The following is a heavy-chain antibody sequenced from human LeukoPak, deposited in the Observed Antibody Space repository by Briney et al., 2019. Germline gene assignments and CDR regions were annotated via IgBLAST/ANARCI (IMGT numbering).Heavy chain of an antibody. D-gene: IGHD3-22*01. CDR1: GGSISSSSYY. CDR2: IYYSGRT. CDR3: ARQAYYDSSGYYPPYFDY. Sequence: SETLSLTCTVSGGSISSSSYYWGWIRQPPGKGLEWIGSIYYSGRTYYNPSLKSRLTITVDTSKNQFSLKLSSVTAADTAVYYCARQAYYDSSGYYPPYFDYWGQGTLVTVSS. J-gene: IGHJ4*02. V-gene: IGHV4-39*01.